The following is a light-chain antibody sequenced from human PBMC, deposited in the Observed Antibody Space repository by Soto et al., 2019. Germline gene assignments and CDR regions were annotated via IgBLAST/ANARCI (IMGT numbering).Light chain of an antibody. Sequence: DIQMTQSPSSLSASVGDRVTITCRASQGIGNYLAWYQQKPGKVPKLLIYTASTLQSGVPSRFSGSGSGTDFTLTISSLQPEDVATYYYQKYNSAPPWTFGQGTTVEIK. V-gene: IGKV1-27*01. CDR1: QGIGNY. CDR3: QKYNSAPPWT. CDR2: TAS. J-gene: IGKJ1*01.